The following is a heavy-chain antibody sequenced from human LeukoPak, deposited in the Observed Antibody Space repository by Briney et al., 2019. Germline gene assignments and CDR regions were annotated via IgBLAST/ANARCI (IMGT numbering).Heavy chain of an antibody. D-gene: IGHD3-3*01. Sequence: PGGSLRLSCVASGFTFSSSAMNWVRQAPGKGLEWVSGITSGGSTYYADSVKGRFTISRNNSKNTLYLQMNSLRAEDTGVYYCAKDLSGVVIMVWFDPWGQGTLVTVSS. J-gene: IGHJ5*02. CDR2: ITSGGST. V-gene: IGHV3-23*01. CDR1: GFTFSSSA. CDR3: AKDLSGVVIMVWFDP.